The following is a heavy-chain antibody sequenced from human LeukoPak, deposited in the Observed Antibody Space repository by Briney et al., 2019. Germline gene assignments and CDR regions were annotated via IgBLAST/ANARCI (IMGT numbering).Heavy chain of an antibody. CDR2: INPNSGGT. V-gene: IGHV1-2*02. J-gene: IGHJ4*02. D-gene: IGHD3-22*01. CDR1: GYTFTGYY. Sequence: ASVKVSCKASGYTFTGYYMHWVRQAPGQGLEWMGWINPNSGGTNYAQKFQGRVTMTRDTSISTAYMELSRLRSDDTAVYYCARDYYDSSGYFGHWGQGTLVTVSS. CDR3: ARDYYDSSGYFGH.